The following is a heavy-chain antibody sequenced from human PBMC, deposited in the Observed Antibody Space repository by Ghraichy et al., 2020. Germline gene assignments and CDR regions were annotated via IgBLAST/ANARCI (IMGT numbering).Heavy chain of an antibody. CDR1: GGSLNSDSYY. Sequence: LNISCTVSGGSLNSDSYYWGWIRQPPGKGLEWIGSVYSSGGSFYSPSLKSRVTISLDTSRSQFSLQLSSVTAADTSLYFCARRNPGVAGALDYWGQGTLVTVSS. D-gene: IGHD3-10*01. J-gene: IGHJ4*02. CDR2: VYSSGGS. CDR3: ARRNPGVAGALDY. V-gene: IGHV4-39*01.